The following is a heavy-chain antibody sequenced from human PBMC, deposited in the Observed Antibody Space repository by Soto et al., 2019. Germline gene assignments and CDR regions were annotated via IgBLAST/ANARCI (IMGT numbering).Heavy chain of an antibody. J-gene: IGHJ4*02. V-gene: IGHV2-5*02. CDR3: AHRHCSSTSCYGAYFDY. CDR1: GFSLSTSGVG. CDR2: IYWDDDK. Sequence: GSGPTLVNPTQTLTLTCTFSGFSLSTSGVGVGWIRQPPGKALEWLALIYWDDDKRYSPSLKSRLTITKDTSKNQVVLTMTNMDPVDTATYYCAHRHCSSTSCYGAYFDYWGQGTLVTVSS. D-gene: IGHD2-2*01.